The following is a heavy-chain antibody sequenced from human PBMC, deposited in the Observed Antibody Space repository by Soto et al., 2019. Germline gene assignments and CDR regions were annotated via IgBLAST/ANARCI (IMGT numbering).Heavy chain of an antibody. V-gene: IGHV4-59*01. J-gene: IGHJ6*02. CDR2: IYYSGST. Sequence: SLTCTVSGGSISSYYWSWIRQPPGKGLEWIGYIYYSGSTNYNPSLKSRVTISVDTSKNQFSLKLSSVTAADTAVYYCARDRDMVRRQYYGMDVWGQGTTVTVSS. D-gene: IGHD3-10*01. CDR3: ARDRDMVRRQYYGMDV. CDR1: GGSISSYY.